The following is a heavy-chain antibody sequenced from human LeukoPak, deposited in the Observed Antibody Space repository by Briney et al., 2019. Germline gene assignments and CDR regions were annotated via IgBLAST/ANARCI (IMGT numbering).Heavy chain of an antibody. J-gene: IGHJ4*02. V-gene: IGHV4-34*01. Sequence: PSETLSLTCAVYGGSFSGYYWSWIRQPPGKGLEWIGEINHSGSTNYNPSLKGRVTISVDTSKNQFSLKLSSVTAADTAVYYCARGRSNGWFYWGQGTLVTVSS. CDR3: ARGRSNGWFY. CDR2: INHSGST. D-gene: IGHD2-8*01. CDR1: GGSFSGYY.